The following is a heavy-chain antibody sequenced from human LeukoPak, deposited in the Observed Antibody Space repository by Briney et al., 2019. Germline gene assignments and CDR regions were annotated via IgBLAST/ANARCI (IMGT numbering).Heavy chain of an antibody. V-gene: IGHV1-69*02. CDR2: IIPFLTLT. CDR3: ARSLNFASPMTFDY. J-gene: IGHJ4*02. D-gene: IGHD3-16*01. CDR1: GDTFSNYP. Sequence: SVKVSCKASGDTFSNYPINWVRQAPGQGLAWLGRIIPFLTLTNYAQNFQDRVTITADKSTSTAYMELSSLRSEDTAMYYCARSLNFASPMTFDYWGQGTLVTVSS.